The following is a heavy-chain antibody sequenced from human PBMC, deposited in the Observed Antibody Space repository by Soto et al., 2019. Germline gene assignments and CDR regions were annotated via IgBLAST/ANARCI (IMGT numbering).Heavy chain of an antibody. CDR3: AKVSRKGSAIDFDY. V-gene: IGHV1-8*01. CDR2: VNPNNGDT. Sequence: QVQLVQSGAELKKPGASVKVSCKASGYTFSNYDMNWVRQATGQGTEWIGWVNPNNGDTGYAQKFQGRVTRTTDISTTTAYMELTSLRSEDTAIYYCAKVSRKGSAIDFDYWGQGTLITVSS. J-gene: IGHJ4*02. CDR1: GYTFSNYD. D-gene: IGHD3-10*01.